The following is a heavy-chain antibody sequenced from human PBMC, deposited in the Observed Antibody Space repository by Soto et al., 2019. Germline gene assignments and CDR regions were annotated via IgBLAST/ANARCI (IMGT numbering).Heavy chain of an antibody. CDR1: GFTFSSYA. CDR2: ISGSGGST. Sequence: PGGSLRLSCAASGFTFSSYAMSWVRQAPGKGLEWVPAISGSGGSTYYADSVKGRFTISRDNSKNTLYLQMNSLRAEDTAVYYCAKDRKYYDFWSGYHTNFYGMDVWGQGTTVTVSS. J-gene: IGHJ6*02. V-gene: IGHV3-23*01. D-gene: IGHD3-3*01. CDR3: AKDRKYYDFWSGYHTNFYGMDV.